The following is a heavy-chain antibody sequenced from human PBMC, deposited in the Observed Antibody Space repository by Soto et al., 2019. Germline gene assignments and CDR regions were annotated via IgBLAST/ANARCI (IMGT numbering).Heavy chain of an antibody. CDR1: GGSISSYY. J-gene: IGHJ6*03. D-gene: IGHD3-9*01. CDR2: IYYSGST. Sequence: SETLSLTCTVSGGSISSYYWSWIRQPPGKGLEWIGYIYYSGSTNYNPSLKSRVTISVDTSKNQFSLKLSSVTAADTAVYYCARHGATGWIYYYYMDVWGKGTTVTVSS. CDR3: ARHGATGWIYYYYMDV. V-gene: IGHV4-59*08.